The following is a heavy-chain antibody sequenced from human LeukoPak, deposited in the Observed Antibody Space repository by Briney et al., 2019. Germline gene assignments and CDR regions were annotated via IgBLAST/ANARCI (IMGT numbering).Heavy chain of an antibody. CDR1: GFTFSDAW. J-gene: IGHJ4*02. V-gene: IGHV3-15*01. Sequence: GGSLRLCCAASGFTFSDAWMSWVRQAPGKGPEWLGRVKSKTDGGTTDHAAPVKGRFTVSRDDSKNTLYLEMNSLKTDDTAFYYCTLGGHYFGSWGQGTLVTVSS. CDR2: VKSKTDGGTT. D-gene: IGHD3-10*01. CDR3: TLGGHYFGS.